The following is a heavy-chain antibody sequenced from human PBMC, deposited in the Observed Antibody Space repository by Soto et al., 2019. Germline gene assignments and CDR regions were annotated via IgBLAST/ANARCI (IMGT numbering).Heavy chain of an antibody. J-gene: IGHJ4*02. CDR2: IKQDGSEK. Sequence: GGSLRLSCAASGFTFSSYWMSWVRQAPGKGLEWVANIKQDGSEKYYVDSVKGRFTISRDNAKNSLYLQMNSLRAEDTAVYYCARVVVRSYGDYVGDFGFDYWGQGTLVTVSS. CDR3: ARVVVRSYGDYVGDFGFDY. D-gene: IGHD4-17*01. CDR1: GFTFSSYW. V-gene: IGHV3-7*01.